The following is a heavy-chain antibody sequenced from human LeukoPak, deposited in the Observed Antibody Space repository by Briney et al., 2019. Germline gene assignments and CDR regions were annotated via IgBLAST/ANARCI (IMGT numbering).Heavy chain of an antibody. CDR1: GGSISSYY. D-gene: IGHD6-6*01. V-gene: IGHV4-59*01. CDR3: ARGPWQLVAFGYFDY. J-gene: IGHJ4*02. CDR2: IYYSGST. Sequence: PSETLSLTCTVSGGSISSYYWSWIRQPPGKGLEWIGYIYYSGSTNYNPSLKSRVTISVDTSKNQFSLKLSSVTAADTAVYYCARGPWQLVAFGYFDYWGQGTLVTVSS.